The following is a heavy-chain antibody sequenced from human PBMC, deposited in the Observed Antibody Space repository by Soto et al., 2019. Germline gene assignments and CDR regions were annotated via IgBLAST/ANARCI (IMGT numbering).Heavy chain of an antibody. CDR3: ARDKFPGLFDY. Sequence: PSETLSLTCAVYGGSFSGYSWTWIRQPPGTGLEWIGEINHTGSTNYNPSLKSRVTISVDTSKNQFSLKLTSVTAADTAVYYCARDKFPGLFDYWGQGTLVPVSS. V-gene: IGHV4-34*01. CDR1: GGSFSGYS. J-gene: IGHJ4*02. CDR2: INHTGST.